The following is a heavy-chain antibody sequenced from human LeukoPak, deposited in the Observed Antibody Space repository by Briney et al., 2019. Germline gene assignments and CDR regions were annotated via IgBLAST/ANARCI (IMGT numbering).Heavy chain of an antibody. CDR3: ARVQIAAAGIDY. J-gene: IGHJ4*02. CDR2: INPNSGGT. Sequence: ASVKVSCKASGYTFTGYYMHWVRQALGQGLEWMGWINPNSGGTNYAQKFQGRVTMTRDTSISTAYMELSRLRSDDTAVYYCARVQIAAAGIDYWGQGTLVTVSS. V-gene: IGHV1-2*02. CDR1: GYTFTGYY. D-gene: IGHD6-13*01.